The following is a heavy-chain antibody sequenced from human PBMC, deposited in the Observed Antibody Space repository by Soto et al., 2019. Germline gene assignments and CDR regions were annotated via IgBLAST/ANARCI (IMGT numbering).Heavy chain of an antibody. D-gene: IGHD3-22*01. CDR2: MXXXGXSX. J-gene: IGHJ4*02. V-gene: IGHV3-30-3*01. CDR3: ASGAAFYYDTSRY. CDR1: GFNFNIHA. Sequence: PGGSLRLSCAAPGFNFNIHALHWIRQAPGEGLEWVAVMXXXGXSXXXAXXXXGRFTISRDTSKSTLYLQMTSLRPEDTAVYYCASGAAFYYDTSRYWGQGTLVTVSS.